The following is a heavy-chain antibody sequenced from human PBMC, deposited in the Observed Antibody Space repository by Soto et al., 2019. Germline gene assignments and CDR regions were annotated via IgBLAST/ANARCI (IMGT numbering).Heavy chain of an antibody. D-gene: IGHD6-19*01. CDR3: AKDGFWGSWPGIAVAGSWYDAFDI. Sequence: PGGSLRLSCAASGFTFSSYGMHWVRQAPCKGLEWVAVIWYDGSNKYYADSVKGRFTISRDNSKNTLYLQMNSLRAEDTAVYYCAKDGFWGSWPGIAVAGSWYDAFDIWGQGTMVTVSS. CDR1: GFTFSSYG. V-gene: IGHV3-30*02. CDR2: IWYDGSNK. J-gene: IGHJ3*02.